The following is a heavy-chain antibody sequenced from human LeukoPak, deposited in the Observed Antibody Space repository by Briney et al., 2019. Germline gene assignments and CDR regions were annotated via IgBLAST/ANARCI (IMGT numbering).Heavy chain of an antibody. CDR1: GFTFSSYG. J-gene: IGHJ4*02. CDR3: AKAPRWEATITFDY. Sequence: SGRSLRLSCAASGFTFSSYGMHWVRQAPGKGLQWVAVISYDGTNKHYADSVRGRFTISRDNSKNTLYLQMNSLRAEDTAVYYCAKAPRWEATITFDYWGQGTLVTVSS. D-gene: IGHD5-12*01. V-gene: IGHV3-30*18. CDR2: ISYDGTNK.